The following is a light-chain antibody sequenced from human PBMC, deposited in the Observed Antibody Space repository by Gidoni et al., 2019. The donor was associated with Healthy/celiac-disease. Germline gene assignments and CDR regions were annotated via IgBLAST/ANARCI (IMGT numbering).Light chain of an antibody. CDR2: DAS. CDR1: QSVSSC. V-gene: IGKV3-11*01. CDR3: QQRSNWPPT. J-gene: IGKJ1*01. Sequence: EIVLTQPPATLSLSPGERATLSCRASQSVSSCLAWYQQKPGQAPRLLIYDASNRATGIPARFSGSGSGTDFTLTISSLEPEDFAVYYCQQRSNWPPTFGQXTKVEIK.